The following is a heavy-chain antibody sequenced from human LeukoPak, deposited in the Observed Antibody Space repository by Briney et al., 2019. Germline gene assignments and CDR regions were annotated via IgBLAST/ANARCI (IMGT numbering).Heavy chain of an antibody. CDR2: IIPIFGTA. V-gene: IGHV1-69*13. D-gene: IGHD3-3*01. J-gene: IGHJ4*02. CDR1: GGTFSSYA. Sequence: GASVKVSCKASGGTFSSYAISWVRQAPGQGLEWMGGIIPIFGTANYAQKFQGRVTITADESTSTANMELSSLRSEDTAVYYCARAEHDFWSGYSLELGWGQGTLVTVSS. CDR3: ARAEHDFWSGYSLELG.